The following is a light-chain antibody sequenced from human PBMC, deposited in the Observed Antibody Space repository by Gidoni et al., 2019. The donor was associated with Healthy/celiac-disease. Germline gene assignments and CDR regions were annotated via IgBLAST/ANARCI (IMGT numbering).Light chain of an antibody. CDR2: AAS. CDR1: QSISSY. CDR3: QQSYSTPGIT. Sequence: IQMTQPPSSLSASVGDRVTITCRASQSISSYLNWYQQKPGKAPKLLIYAASSLQSGVPSRFSGSGSVTDFTLTISSLQPEDFATYYCQQSYSTPGITFGPGTKVDIK. J-gene: IGKJ3*01. V-gene: IGKV1-39*01.